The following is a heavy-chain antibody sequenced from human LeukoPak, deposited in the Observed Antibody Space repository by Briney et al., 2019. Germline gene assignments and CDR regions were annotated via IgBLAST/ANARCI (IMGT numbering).Heavy chain of an antibody. Sequence: ASVKVSCKASGGTFSSYAISWVRQAPGQGLEWMGGIIPIFGTANYAQKFQGRVTITTDASTSTAYMELSSLRSEDTAVYYCARAGGYCSSTSCSSFDPWGQGTLVTVSS. CDR2: IIPIFGTA. V-gene: IGHV1-69*05. J-gene: IGHJ5*02. CDR3: ARAGGYCSSTSCSSFDP. CDR1: GGTFSSYA. D-gene: IGHD2-2*01.